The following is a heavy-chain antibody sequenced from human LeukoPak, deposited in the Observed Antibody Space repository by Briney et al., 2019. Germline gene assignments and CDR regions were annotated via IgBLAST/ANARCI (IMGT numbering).Heavy chain of an antibody. CDR2: IYYSGST. J-gene: IGHJ1*01. V-gene: IGHV4-61*05. Sequence: IPSETLSLTCTVSGGSISSSSYYWGWIRQPPGKGLEWIGYIYYSGSTNYNPSLKSRVTISVDTSKNQFSLKLSSVTAADTAVYYCARVSSGWFGREYFQHWGQGTLVTVSS. D-gene: IGHD6-19*01. CDR1: GGSISSSSYY. CDR3: ARVSSGWFGREYFQH.